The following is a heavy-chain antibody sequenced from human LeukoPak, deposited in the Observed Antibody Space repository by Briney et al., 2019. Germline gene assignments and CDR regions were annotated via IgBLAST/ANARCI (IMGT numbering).Heavy chain of an antibody. CDR2: INSDGRST. V-gene: IGHV3-74*01. CDR3: AKELDSSGYFDY. CDR1: GFTFSSYW. D-gene: IGHD3-22*01. Sequence: GGSLRLSCAAFGFTFSSYWMHWVRQAPGKGLVWVSRINSDGRSTIYADSVKGRFTISRDNAKNTLYLQMNSLGAEDTAVHYCAKELDSSGYFDYWGQGTLVTVSS. J-gene: IGHJ4*02.